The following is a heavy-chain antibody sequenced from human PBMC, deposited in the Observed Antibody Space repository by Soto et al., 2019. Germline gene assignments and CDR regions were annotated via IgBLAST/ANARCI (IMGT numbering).Heavy chain of an antibody. V-gene: IGHV1-69*06. CDR3: ATTQSPKNYYDSSGYYLTDAFDI. Sequence: QVQLVQSGAEVKKPGSSVKVSCKASGGTFSSYAISWVRQAPGQGLEWMGGIIPIFGTANYAQKFQGRVTITADKSTSTAYMELSSLRSEDTAVYYCATTQSPKNYYDSSGYYLTDAFDIWGQGTMVTVSS. D-gene: IGHD3-22*01. CDR2: IIPIFGTA. CDR1: GGTFSSYA. J-gene: IGHJ3*02.